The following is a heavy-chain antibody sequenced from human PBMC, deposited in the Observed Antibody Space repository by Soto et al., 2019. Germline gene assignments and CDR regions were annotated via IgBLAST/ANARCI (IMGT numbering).Heavy chain of an antibody. CDR2: TRCAGRST. V-gene: IGHV3-43*01. D-gene: IGHD6-13*01. CDR1: GFTFDDYT. Sequence: EVQLGESGGVVVQPGGSLRLSCAASGFTFDDYTMHWVRQAAGKGLEWVSPTRCAGRSTYYEDSVNGRFTIARDNSKNALKFQMKSLRTEDSDLYYCAKDGYSRRLQACDYWCKGTLMTVSS. J-gene: IGHJ4*02. CDR3: AKDGYSRRLQACDY.